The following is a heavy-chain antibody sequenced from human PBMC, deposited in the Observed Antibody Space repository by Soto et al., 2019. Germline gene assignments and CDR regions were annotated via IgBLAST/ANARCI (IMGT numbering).Heavy chain of an antibody. J-gene: IGHJ4*02. CDR2: VYSSETT. D-gene: IGHD3-10*01. V-gene: IGHV4-4*07. CDR1: GGSINSYW. CDR3: ARDIGSYAYGEGY. Sequence: PSETLSLTCSVSGGSINSYWWSWIRQPAGKGLEWIGRVYSSETTDYNPSLNSRATLSVETSRNQSSLKLSSVTAADTAVYYCARDIGSYAYGEGYWGQGIQVTVSS.